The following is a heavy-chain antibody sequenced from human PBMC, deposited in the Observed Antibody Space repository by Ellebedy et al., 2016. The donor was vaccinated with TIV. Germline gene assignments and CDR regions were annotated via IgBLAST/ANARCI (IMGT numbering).Heavy chain of an antibody. CDR2: INQDGRAK. CDR3: ARGSVVTGADS. D-gene: IGHD2-21*02. J-gene: IGHJ4*02. CDR1: GFSFRNYW. V-gene: IGHV3-7*03. Sequence: GESLKISCAASGFSFRNYWMNWVRQAPGKGLELVANINQDGRAKNYVDSVKGRFAISRDNAKNSLYLQTNSLRREDTAIYYCARGSVVTGADSWGQGTLVTVSS.